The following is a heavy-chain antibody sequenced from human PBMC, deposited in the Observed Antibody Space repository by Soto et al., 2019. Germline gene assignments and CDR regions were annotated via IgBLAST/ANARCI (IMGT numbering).Heavy chain of an antibody. D-gene: IGHD2-2*01. V-gene: IGHV3-23*01. CDR2: ISGSGGST. J-gene: IGHJ6*02. CDR3: AKDLYCSSTSCYYYYYGMDV. CDR1: GFTFSSYA. Sequence: QSGGSLRLSCAASGFTFSSYAMSWVRQAPGKGLEWVSAISGSGGSTYYADSVKGRFTISRDNSKNTLYLQMNSLRAEDTAVYYCAKDLYCSSTSCYYYYYGMDVWGQGTTVTVSS.